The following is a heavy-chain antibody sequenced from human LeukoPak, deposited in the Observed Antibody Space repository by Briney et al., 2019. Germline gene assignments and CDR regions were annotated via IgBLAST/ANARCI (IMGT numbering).Heavy chain of an antibody. D-gene: IGHD2-15*01. V-gene: IGHV4-34*01. CDR1: GGSFSGYY. J-gene: IGHJ4*02. CDR2: INHSGST. CDR3: ARALIYCSGGSCYSGSVDY. Sequence: SETLSLTCAVYGGSFSGYYWSWIRQPPGKGLEWIGEINHSGSTNYNPSLKSRVTISVGTSKNQFSLKLSSVTAADTAVYYCARALIYCSGGSCYSGSVDYWGQGTLVTVSS.